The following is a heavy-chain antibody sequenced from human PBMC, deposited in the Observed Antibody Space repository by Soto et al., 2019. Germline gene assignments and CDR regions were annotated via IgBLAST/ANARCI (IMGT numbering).Heavy chain of an antibody. CDR1: GGSISSSSYY. Sequence: PSETLSLTCTVSGGSISSSSYYWGWIRQPPGKGLAWIGSIYYSGSTYYNPSLKSRVTISVDTSKNQFSLKLSSVTAADTAVYYCARRGRGLDYWGQGTLVTVSS. D-gene: IGHD3-10*01. J-gene: IGHJ4*02. CDR2: IYYSGST. CDR3: ARRGRGLDY. V-gene: IGHV4-39*01.